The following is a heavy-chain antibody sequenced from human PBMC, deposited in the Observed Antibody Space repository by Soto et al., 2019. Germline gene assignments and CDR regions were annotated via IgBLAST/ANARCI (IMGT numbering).Heavy chain of an antibody. CDR1: GFTFSTYA. D-gene: IGHD2-21*01. V-gene: IGHV3-23*01. Sequence: PGGSLRLSCAASGFTFSTYAMSWVRQAPGKGLEWVSAISGSGSSSTYYAESVKGRFTISRDNSKNTLYLQMNSLRAEDTAVYYCAKDPIVGPDHYFNHWGQGTLVTV. J-gene: IGHJ1*01. CDR3: AKDPIVGPDHYFNH. CDR2: ISGSGSSST.